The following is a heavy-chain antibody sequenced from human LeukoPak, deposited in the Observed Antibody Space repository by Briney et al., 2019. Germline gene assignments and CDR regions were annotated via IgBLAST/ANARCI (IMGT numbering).Heavy chain of an antibody. CDR2: IYYSGST. D-gene: IGHD6-13*01. CDR1: GGSISSSSYY. Sequence: SETLSLTCTVSGGSISSSSYYWGGIRQPPGKGLEWIGSIYYSGSTYYNPSLKSRVTISVDTSKNQFSLKLSSVTAADTAVYYCASSPPAAAGAVNWFDPWGQGTLVTVSS. J-gene: IGHJ5*02. V-gene: IGHV4-39*07. CDR3: ASSPPAAAGAVNWFDP.